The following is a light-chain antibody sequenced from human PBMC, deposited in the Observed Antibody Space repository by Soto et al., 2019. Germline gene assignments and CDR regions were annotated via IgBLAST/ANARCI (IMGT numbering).Light chain of an antibody. CDR1: QSVSSY. V-gene: IGKV3-11*01. Sequence: EIVLTQSPATLSLSPGERATLSCRASQSVSSYLAWCQQKPGQAPRLLIYDASNRATGIPARFSGSGSGTDFTLTISSLEPEDFAVYYCQQRSNWTPITFGQGTRLEIK. CDR2: DAS. J-gene: IGKJ5*01. CDR3: QQRSNWTPIT.